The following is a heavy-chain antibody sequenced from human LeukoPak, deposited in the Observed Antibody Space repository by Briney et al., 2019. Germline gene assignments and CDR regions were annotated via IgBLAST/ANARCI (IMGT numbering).Heavy chain of an antibody. CDR1: GGSISSYY. CDR2: IHYSGST. Sequence: SETLSLTCTVSGGSISSYYWSWIRQPPGKGLEWIGYIHYSGSTNYNPSLKSRVTISVDTSKNQFSLRLSSVTAADTAVYYCATSRRVPGVSIGYFDSWGQGTLVTVSS. V-gene: IGHV4-59*01. D-gene: IGHD3-10*01. CDR3: ATSRRVPGVSIGYFDS. J-gene: IGHJ4*02.